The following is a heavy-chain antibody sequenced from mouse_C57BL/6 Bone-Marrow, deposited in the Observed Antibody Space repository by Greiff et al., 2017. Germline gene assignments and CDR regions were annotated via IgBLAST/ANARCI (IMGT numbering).Heavy chain of an antibody. CDR1: GYTFTDYN. J-gene: IGHJ4*01. V-gene: IGHV1-22*01. CDR3: ANDLLWLRRYYYAMDY. Sequence: EVQLQQSGPELVKPGASVKMSCKASGYTFTDYNMHWVTQSHGKSLEWIGYINPNNGGTSYNQKFKGKATLTVNKSSSTAYMELRSLTSEDSAVYYCANDLLWLRRYYYAMDYWGQGTSVTVSS. D-gene: IGHD2-2*01. CDR2: INPNNGGT.